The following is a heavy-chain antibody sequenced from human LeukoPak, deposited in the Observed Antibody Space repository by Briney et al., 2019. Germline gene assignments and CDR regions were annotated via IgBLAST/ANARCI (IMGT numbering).Heavy chain of an antibody. V-gene: IGHV3-23*01. CDR1: GFTFSSYG. CDR2: ISGSGGST. D-gene: IGHD2-2*01. CDR3: AKSRAKIVVPAAIGY. Sequence: PGGSLRLSCAASGFTFSSYGMSWVRQAPGKGLEWVSAISGSGGSTYYADSVKGRFTISRDNSKNTLYLQMNSLRAEDTAVYYCAKSRAKIVVPAAIGYWGQGTLVTVSS. J-gene: IGHJ4*02.